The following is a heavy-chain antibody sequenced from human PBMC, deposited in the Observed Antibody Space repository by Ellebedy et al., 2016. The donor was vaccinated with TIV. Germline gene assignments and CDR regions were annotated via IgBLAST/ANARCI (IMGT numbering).Heavy chain of an antibody. D-gene: IGHD5-24*01. CDR1: GYNFIDYG. V-gene: IGHV1-18*01. CDR3: VREMEASGTISFAY. Sequence: AASVKVSCKTSGYNFIDYGVSWVRQAPGQGLEWMGWISAYYGSTNYAQSLQGRVTLTRDTSTSTLYMELRSLRFDDTAVYYCVREMEASGTISFAYWGQGTLVTVSS. J-gene: IGHJ4*02. CDR2: ISAYYGST.